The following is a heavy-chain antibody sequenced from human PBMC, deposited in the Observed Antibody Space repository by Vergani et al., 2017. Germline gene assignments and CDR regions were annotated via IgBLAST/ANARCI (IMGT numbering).Heavy chain of an antibody. CDR1: GAPISYWC. V-gene: IGHV4-4*07. CDR2: LCPSGST. Sequence: QVQMQESGPGLVKTSETLSLTCSASGAPISYWCWSWLRQPAGKGLEWIGRLCPSGSTNYKPSLKSRVTMSIDTSKNQFSLKLSSVTAADTAVYYCARGSPLHYDYVWGSYRYYFDYWGQGTLVTVSS. J-gene: IGHJ4*02. D-gene: IGHD3-16*02. CDR3: ARGSPLHYDYVWGSYRYYFDY.